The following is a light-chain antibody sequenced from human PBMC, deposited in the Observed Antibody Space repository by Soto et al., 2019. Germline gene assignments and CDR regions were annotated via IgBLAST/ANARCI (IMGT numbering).Light chain of an antibody. V-gene: IGLV2-14*01. J-gene: IGLJ1*01. CDR1: SEEVGGYNY. CDR3: GSYPSSSTHV. Sequence: SALTQPPSVSVFPGQLNTISWPGNSEEVGGYNYVLWYRQHSGKAPKLMIYDVSNRSSGVSNRFSGSKSGNTASLTIFGLQSEDEADYYCGSYPSSSTHVFGTGTKVTVL. CDR2: DVS.